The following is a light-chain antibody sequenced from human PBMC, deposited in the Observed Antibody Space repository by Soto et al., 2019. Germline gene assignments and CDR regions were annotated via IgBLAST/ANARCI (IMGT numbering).Light chain of an antibody. Sequence: QSALTQPASVSGSPGQSITISCTGTSSDVGGYNYVSWYQQYPGKAPKLMIYEVSNRPLGVSNRFSGSKSGNTASLTISGLQAEDEADYYCSSYTTSSTLAWVFGGGTKLTVL. CDR3: SSYTTSSTLAWV. V-gene: IGLV2-14*01. CDR1: SSDVGGYNY. J-gene: IGLJ3*02. CDR2: EVS.